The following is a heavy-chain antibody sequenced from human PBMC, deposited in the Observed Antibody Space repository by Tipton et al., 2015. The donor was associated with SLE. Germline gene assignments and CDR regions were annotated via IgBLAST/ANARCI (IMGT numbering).Heavy chain of an antibody. V-gene: IGHV3-74*01. CDR2: INSDGSST. CDR3: TREYPGYYYYLDV. D-gene: IGHD2-2*01. CDR1: GFTFSSYW. Sequence: SLRLSCAASGFTFSSYWMHWVRQAPGKGLVWVSRINSDGSSTRYADSEKGRFTISRDNAKNTLYLQMNSLTAEDTAVYYCTREYPGYYYYLDVWGKGTTVTVS. J-gene: IGHJ6*03.